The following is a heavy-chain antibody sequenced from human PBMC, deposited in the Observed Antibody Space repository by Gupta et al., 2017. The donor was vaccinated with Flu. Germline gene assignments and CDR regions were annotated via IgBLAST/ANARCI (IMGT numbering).Heavy chain of an antibody. D-gene: IGHD6-13*01. V-gene: IGHV1-69*01. CDR2: IIPVSGEA. CDR3: ARGTPGYWYFDL. CDR1: TFHSFG. Sequence: TFHSFGVSWVRQAPGQGLEWMGGIIPVSGEAQYAQKFQGRVTITADESTGTAYVELRSLISDDTAVYYCARGTPGYWYFDLWGRGTLVTVSS. J-gene: IGHJ2*01.